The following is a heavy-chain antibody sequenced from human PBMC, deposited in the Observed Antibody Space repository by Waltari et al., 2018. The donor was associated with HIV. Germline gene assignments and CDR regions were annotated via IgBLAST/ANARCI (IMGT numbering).Heavy chain of an antibody. CDR1: GFNFDDYG. Sequence: EVQLVESGGGVVRPGGSLRLSCVASGFNFDDYGMSWVRQAPGKGLEVVSGIKWKGGYTSYANSCKGPINHSQKKRKNPPLLEKDRPGAGDKAFDFRGKSLGSGSYYNYWGQGTLVTVSS. CDR2: IKWKGGYT. J-gene: IGHJ4*02. D-gene: IGHD3-10*01. CDR3: GKSLGSGSYYNY. V-gene: IGHV3-20*04.